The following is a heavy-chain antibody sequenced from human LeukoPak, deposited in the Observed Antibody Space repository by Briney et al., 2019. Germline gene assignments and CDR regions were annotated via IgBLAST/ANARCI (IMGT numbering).Heavy chain of an antibody. Sequence: AAVWVSCEASGYTFTGDVICTGRQAAGQRLVWMEWISVYIGDTNYAQKRQGRVALTSDRSTSTAYMGLWCLRSEDTAVYYFTGAGDGGPFDNWGQGTLVTVSS. J-gene: IGHJ4*02. D-gene: IGHD4-23*01. CDR2: ISVYIGDT. V-gene: IGHV1-18*01. CDR1: GYTFTGDV. CDR3: TGAGDGGPFDN.